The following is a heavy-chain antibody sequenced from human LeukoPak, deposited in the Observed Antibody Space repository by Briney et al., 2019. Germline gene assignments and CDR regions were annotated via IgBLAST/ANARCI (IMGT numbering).Heavy chain of an antibody. CDR2: ISAYNGNT. CDR1: GYTFTSYG. Sequence: ASVKVSCKASGYTFTSYGISWVRQAPGQGLEWMGWISAYNGNTNYAQKLQGRVTMTTDTSTSTAYMELRSLRSDDTAVYYCARDRARYFDWSTPFDYWGQGTLVTVSS. D-gene: IGHD3-9*01. J-gene: IGHJ4*02. CDR3: ARDRARYFDWSTPFDY. V-gene: IGHV1-18*01.